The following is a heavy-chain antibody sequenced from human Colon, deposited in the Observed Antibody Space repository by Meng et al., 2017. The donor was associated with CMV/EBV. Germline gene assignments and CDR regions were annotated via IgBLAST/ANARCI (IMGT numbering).Heavy chain of an antibody. D-gene: IGHD1-26*01. CDR3: ARKGWDYREAFDV. CDR2: ISTTGLNI. CDR1: GFTFSSYE. J-gene: IGHJ3*01. Sequence: GESLKISCAASGFTFSSYEMHWVRQAPGKGLEWVSYISTTGLNIYYADSVKGRFTISRDNGKNPLYLQMSSLRAEDTALYYCARKGWDYREAFDVWGQGTMVTVSS. V-gene: IGHV3-48*03.